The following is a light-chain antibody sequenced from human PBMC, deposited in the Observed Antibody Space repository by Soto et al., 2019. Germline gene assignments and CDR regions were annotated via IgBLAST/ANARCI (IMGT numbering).Light chain of an antibody. Sequence: EIVLTQSPGTLSLSPGERATLSCRASQSVSSSYLAWYQQKPGQAPRLLIYGASSRATGIPDRFSGSGSGTDFNLTISRLEPEDFVVHYCQQYRSSPPYTFGQGTKLEIK. CDR1: QSVSSSY. CDR3: QQYRSSPPYT. CDR2: GAS. V-gene: IGKV3-20*01. J-gene: IGKJ2*01.